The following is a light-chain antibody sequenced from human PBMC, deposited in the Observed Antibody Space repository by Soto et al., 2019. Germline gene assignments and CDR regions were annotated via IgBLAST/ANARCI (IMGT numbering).Light chain of an antibody. J-gene: IGKJ4*01. CDR3: XQTYSDIS. CDR2: GAS. Sequence: DIQITQSPSSLSASVGDRVTITCQASQDITNYLHWFQQQPGKAPRILIYGASTLHDGVQSSFSGSGSGADFTLTISGLQPEDFASYHCXQTYSDISCGGGTKVDIK. CDR1: QDITNY. V-gene: IGKV1-39*01.